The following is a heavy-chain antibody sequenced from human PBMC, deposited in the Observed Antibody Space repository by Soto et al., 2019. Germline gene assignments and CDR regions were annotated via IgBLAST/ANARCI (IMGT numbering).Heavy chain of an antibody. CDR3: VRPYYSSSWFPFDR. CDR1: GFDFGDYY. D-gene: IGHD6-13*01. V-gene: IGHV3-11*01. CDR2: IDSGDGTT. Sequence: LRLSCTGSGFDFGDYYMSWIRQAPGKGLEWVSYIDSGDGTTYYTDSVKGRFTISRDNAKKTVYLQMSSLRVEDTALYYCVRPYYSSSWFPFDRWGQGTLVTVSS. J-gene: IGHJ4*02.